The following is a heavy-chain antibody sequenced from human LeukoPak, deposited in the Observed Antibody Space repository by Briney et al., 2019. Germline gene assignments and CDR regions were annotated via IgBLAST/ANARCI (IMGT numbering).Heavy chain of an antibody. CDR3: AKDTVVVINGAFDI. Sequence: GGSLTLSCAASGFTLSSYALSWLRQAPGKGLDWVSSISGSGGSTYYAHSVKGRCTISRDNYKNTLYLQMNSLRAEDTAVYYCAKDTVVVINGAFDIWGQGTMVTVSS. V-gene: IGHV3-23*01. J-gene: IGHJ3*02. CDR1: GFTLSSYA. D-gene: IGHD3-22*01. CDR2: ISGSGGST.